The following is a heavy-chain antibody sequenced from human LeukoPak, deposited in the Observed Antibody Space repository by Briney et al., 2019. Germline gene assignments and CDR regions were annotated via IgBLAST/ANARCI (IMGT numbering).Heavy chain of an antibody. CDR3: ARRPLYGGNDYYYYYGMDV. Sequence: SETLSLTCTVSGGSISSYYWSWIRQPPGKGLEWIGYIYYSGSANYNPSLKSRVTISVDTSKNQFSLKLSSVTAADTAVYYCARRPLYGGNDYYYYYGMDVWGQGTTVTVSS. CDR2: IYYSGSA. J-gene: IGHJ6*02. V-gene: IGHV4-59*08. CDR1: GGSISSYY. D-gene: IGHD4-23*01.